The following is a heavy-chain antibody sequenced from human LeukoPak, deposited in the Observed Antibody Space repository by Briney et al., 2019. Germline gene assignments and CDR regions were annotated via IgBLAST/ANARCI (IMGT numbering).Heavy chain of an antibody. V-gene: IGHV4-39*01. J-gene: IGHJ4*02. CDR1: GGSIRTTSYY. Sequence: SETLSLTCTVSGGSIRTTSYYCGWIRQPPGKGLEWIGTIYYSGSTSYNPSLKSRVTISVDTSKNQFSLMLSSVTAADTAVYYCARRDWGHYYFDYWGQGTLVTVSS. CDR3: ARRDWGHYYFDY. D-gene: IGHD7-27*01. CDR2: IYYSGST.